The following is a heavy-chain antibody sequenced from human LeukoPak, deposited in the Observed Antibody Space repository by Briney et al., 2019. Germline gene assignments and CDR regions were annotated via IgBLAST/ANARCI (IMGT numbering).Heavy chain of an antibody. Sequence: SETLSLTCTVSGGSISSSSYYWGWIRQPPGKGLEWIGSIYYSGSTYYNPSLKSRVTISVDTSKNQFSLKLSSVTAADTAVYYCARVGTRYSSGWTILTGNWFDPWGQGTLVTVSS. CDR2: IYYSGST. CDR1: GGSISSSSYY. CDR3: ARVGTRYSSGWTILTGNWFDP. V-gene: IGHV4-39*07. D-gene: IGHD6-19*01. J-gene: IGHJ5*02.